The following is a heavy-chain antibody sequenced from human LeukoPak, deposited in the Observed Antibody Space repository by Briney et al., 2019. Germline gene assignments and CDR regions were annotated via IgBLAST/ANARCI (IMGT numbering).Heavy chain of an antibody. J-gene: IGHJ3*02. CDR1: GFTFSSYA. V-gene: IGHV3-30-3*01. D-gene: IGHD6-19*01. CDR2: ISYDGSNK. Sequence: GGSLRLSCAASGFTFSSYAMHWVRQAPGKGLEWVAVISYDGSNKYYADSVKGRFTISRDNSKNTLYLQMNSLRAEDTAVYYCARDGSRSSGWYDAFDIWGQGTMVTASS. CDR3: ARDGSRSSGWYDAFDI.